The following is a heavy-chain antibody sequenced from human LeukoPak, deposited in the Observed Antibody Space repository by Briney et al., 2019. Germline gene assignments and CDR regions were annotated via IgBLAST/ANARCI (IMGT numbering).Heavy chain of an antibody. Sequence: GGSLRLSCAASGSTFSDYYMTWIRQAPGKGLEWVSYISSSGSSIYYADSVKGRFTISRDNAKKSLYMQMNSLRAEDTAVYYCARDCRDGYNCGDYWGQGTLVTVSS. D-gene: IGHD5-24*01. V-gene: IGHV3-11*01. CDR2: ISSSGSSI. CDR3: ARDCRDGYNCGDY. CDR1: GSTFSDYY. J-gene: IGHJ4*02.